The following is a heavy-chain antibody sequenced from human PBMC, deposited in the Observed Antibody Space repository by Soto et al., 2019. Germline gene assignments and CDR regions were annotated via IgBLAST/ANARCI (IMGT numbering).Heavy chain of an antibody. Sequence: ASVKVSCKASGYTFTGYYMHWVRQAPGQGLEWMGWINPNSGGTNYAQKFQGWVTMTRDTSISTAYMELSRLRSDDTALYYCARGSEVLRYFDWLLTFDYWGQGTLVTVSS. CDR2: INPNSGGT. CDR3: ARGSEVLRYFDWLLTFDY. J-gene: IGHJ4*02. V-gene: IGHV1-2*04. D-gene: IGHD3-9*01. CDR1: GYTFTGYY.